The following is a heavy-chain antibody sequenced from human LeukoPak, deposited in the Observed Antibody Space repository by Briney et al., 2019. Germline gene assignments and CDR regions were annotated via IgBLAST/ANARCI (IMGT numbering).Heavy chain of an antibody. CDR3: ARDSSSWYPYWHFDL. D-gene: IGHD6-13*01. V-gene: IGHV4-59*01. Sequence: SETLSLTCTVSGGSISSYYWSWIRQPPGKGLEWIGYIYYSGSTNYNPSLKSRVTISVDTSKNQFSLKLSSVTAADTAVYYCARDSSSWYPYWHFDLWGRGTLVTVSS. J-gene: IGHJ2*01. CDR2: IYYSGST. CDR1: GGSISSYY.